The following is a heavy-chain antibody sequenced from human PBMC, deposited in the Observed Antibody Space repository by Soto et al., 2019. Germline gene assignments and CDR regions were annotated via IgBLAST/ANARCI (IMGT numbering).Heavy chain of an antibody. Sequence: TGGSLRLSCAASGFTFSSYGMHWVRQAPGKGLEWVAVIWYDGSNKYYADSVKGRFTISRDNSKNTLYLQMNSLRAEDTAVYYCARGQKWIQLWLEIDYWGQGTLVTVSS. V-gene: IGHV3-33*01. CDR2: IWYDGSNK. CDR3: ARGQKWIQLWLEIDY. CDR1: GFTFSSYG. J-gene: IGHJ4*02. D-gene: IGHD5-18*01.